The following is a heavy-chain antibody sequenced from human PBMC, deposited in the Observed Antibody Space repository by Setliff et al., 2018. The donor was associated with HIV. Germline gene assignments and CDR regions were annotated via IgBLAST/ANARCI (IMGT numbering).Heavy chain of an antibody. CDR3: ARDVRDGFEEWFSTLDDGMDV. D-gene: IGHD3-3*01. CDR2: INPHTGVT. J-gene: IGHJ6*02. V-gene: IGHV1-2*02. Sequence: ASVKVSCKPSGYIFIRYYIFWVRQAPGQGLEWMGNINPHTGVTRYAEKFQGRVTMTRDTSISTIYMELSRLRSDDSAVYYCARDVRDGFEEWFSTLDDGMDVWAKGPRSPSP. CDR1: GYIFIRYY.